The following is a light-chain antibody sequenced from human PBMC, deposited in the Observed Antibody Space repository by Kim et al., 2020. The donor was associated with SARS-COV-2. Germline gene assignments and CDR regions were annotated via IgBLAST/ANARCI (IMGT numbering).Light chain of an antibody. V-gene: IGLV1-40*01. CDR3: QSYDSGLRAWV. J-gene: IGLJ2*01. Sequence: QSVLAQPPSVSGAPGQRVIISCTGSSSNIEAGCDVNWYQHLPGTAPKLLMYSNDNRPSGVPDRFSGSKSGTSASLAISGLQAEDEAYYYCQSYDSGLRAWVFGGGTQLTVL. CDR1: SSNIEAGCD. CDR2: SND.